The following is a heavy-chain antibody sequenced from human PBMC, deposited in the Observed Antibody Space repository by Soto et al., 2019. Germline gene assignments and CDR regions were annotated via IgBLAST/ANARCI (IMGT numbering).Heavy chain of an antibody. CDR1: GDSVSSNTAS. CDR3: AKGDNLGPKTGYAFDP. V-gene: IGHV6-1*01. CDR2: TYFRSKWYN. Sequence: PSQTLSLTCAISGDSVSSNTASWSWIRQSPSRGLEWLGRTYFRSKWYNDYAVSVKSRIIINPDTSNNQFSLQLNSVTPEDTAVYFCAKGDNLGPKTGYAFDPWGQGIMVTV. J-gene: IGHJ5*02. D-gene: IGHD5-12*01.